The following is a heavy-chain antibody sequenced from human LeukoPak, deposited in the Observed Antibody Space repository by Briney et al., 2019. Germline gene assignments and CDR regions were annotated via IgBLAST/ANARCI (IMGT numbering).Heavy chain of an antibody. V-gene: IGHV3-74*01. CDR1: GFTFSNYW. CDR2: IKTDGSET. CDR3: SKPLADNGDH. Sequence: GGSLRLSCAASGFTFSNYWMHWFRQAPGKGLVWASRIKTDGSETGYADSVKGRFTISRDNAKNTLYLQMNSLRAEDTAVYYCSKPLADNGDHWGQGTLVTVSS. D-gene: IGHD1-14*01. J-gene: IGHJ4*02.